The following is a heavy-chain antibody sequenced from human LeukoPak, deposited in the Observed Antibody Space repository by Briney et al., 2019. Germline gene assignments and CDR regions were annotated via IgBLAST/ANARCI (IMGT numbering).Heavy chain of an antibody. CDR2: INPNSGGT. V-gene: IGHV1-2*02. CDR1: GYTFTGYY. CDR3: ARDAGWLQLTYNWFDP. Sequence: ASVEVSCKASGYTFTGYYMHWVRQAPGQGLEWMGWINPNSGGTNYAQKFQGRVTMTRDTSISTAYMELSRLRSDDTAVYYCARDAGWLQLTYNWFDPWGQGTLVTVSS. D-gene: IGHD5-24*01. J-gene: IGHJ5*02.